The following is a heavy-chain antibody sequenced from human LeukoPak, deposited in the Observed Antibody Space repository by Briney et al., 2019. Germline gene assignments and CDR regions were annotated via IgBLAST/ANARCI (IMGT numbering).Heavy chain of an antibody. Sequence: PSETLSLTCTVSGGSISSYYWSWIRQPPGKGLEWIGYIYYSGSTNYNPSLKSRVTISVDTSKNQFSLKLSSVTAADTAVYYCARGSPSMTTVTMFGTPRVYYFDYWGQGTLVTVSS. CDR3: ARGSPSMTTVTMFGTPRVYYFDY. V-gene: IGHV4-59*01. CDR2: IYYSGST. D-gene: IGHD4-17*01. CDR1: GGSISSYY. J-gene: IGHJ4*02.